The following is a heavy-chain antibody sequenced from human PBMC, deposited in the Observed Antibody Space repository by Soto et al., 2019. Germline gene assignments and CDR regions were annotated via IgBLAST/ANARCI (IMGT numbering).Heavy chain of an antibody. D-gene: IGHD6-6*01. Sequence: GGSLRLSCAASGFTFSSYSMNWVRQAPGKGLEWVSSISSSSSYIYYADSVEGRFTISRDNAKNSLYLQMNSLRAEDTAVYYCARDRGQQLVPDAFDIWGQGTMVTVSS. V-gene: IGHV3-21*01. CDR1: GFTFSSYS. J-gene: IGHJ3*02. CDR3: ARDRGQQLVPDAFDI. CDR2: ISSSSSYI.